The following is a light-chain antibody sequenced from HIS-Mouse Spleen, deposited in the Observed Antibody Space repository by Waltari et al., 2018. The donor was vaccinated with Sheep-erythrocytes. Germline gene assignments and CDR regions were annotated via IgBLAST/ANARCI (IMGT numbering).Light chain of an antibody. CDR1: SSAVGAYNF. CDR3: CSYAGSYNHV. Sequence: HSALTQPRPVSGSPGQSVTISCPGTSSAVGAYNFVAWYQQHPGKAPKLMLYDVSKRPSGVPDRFSGSKSGNTASLTISGLQAEDEADYYCCSYAGSYNHVFATGTKVTVL. CDR2: DVS. V-gene: IGLV2-11*01. J-gene: IGLJ1*01.